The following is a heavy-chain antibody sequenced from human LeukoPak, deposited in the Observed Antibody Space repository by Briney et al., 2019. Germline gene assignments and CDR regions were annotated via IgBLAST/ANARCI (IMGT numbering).Heavy chain of an antibody. CDR3: ARDPVVWSGYSPPHYMDV. D-gene: IGHD3-3*01. J-gene: IGHJ6*03. V-gene: IGHV4-61*02. CDR1: GGSISSGSYY. Sequence: SQTLSLTCTVSGGSISSGSYYWSWIRQPAGKGLEWIGRIYTSGSTNYNPSLKSRVTMSVDTSKNQFSLKLSSVTAADTAVYYCARDPVVWSGYSPPHYMDVWGKGTTVTVSS. CDR2: IYTSGST.